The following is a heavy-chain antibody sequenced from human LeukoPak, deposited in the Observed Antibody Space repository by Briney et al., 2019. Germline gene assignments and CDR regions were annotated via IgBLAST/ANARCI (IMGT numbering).Heavy chain of an antibody. CDR2: IKSKTDGGTT. CDR3: TTGLGRSDFDY. V-gene: IGHV3-15*01. Sequence: GGSLRLSCAASGFTFSNAWMSWVRQAPGKGLEWVGRIKSKTDGGTTDYAAPVKGRFIISRDDSKNTLYLQMNSLKTEDTAVYYCTTGLGRSDFDYWGQGTLVTVSS. CDR1: GFTFSNAW. J-gene: IGHJ4*02.